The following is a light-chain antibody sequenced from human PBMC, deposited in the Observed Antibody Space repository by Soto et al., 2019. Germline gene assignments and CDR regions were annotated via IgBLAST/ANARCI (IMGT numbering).Light chain of an antibody. CDR2: DAS. Sequence: EIVLTQSPATLSLSPGERATLSFRASQSVSSYLAWYQQKPGQAPRLLIYDASNRATGIPARFSGSGSGTDFTLTISSLEPEDFAVYYCQQRSNWPPYTCGQGTKLEIK. CDR3: QQRSNWPPYT. J-gene: IGKJ2*01. V-gene: IGKV3-11*01. CDR1: QSVSSY.